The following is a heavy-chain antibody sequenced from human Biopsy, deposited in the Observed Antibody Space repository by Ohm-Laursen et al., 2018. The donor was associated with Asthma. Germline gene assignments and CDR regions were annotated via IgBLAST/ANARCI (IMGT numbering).Heavy chain of an antibody. J-gene: IGHJ4*02. CDR2: INSVFGTT. Sequence: SSVKVSCKSLGGTFNTYVIGWVRQAPGQGLEWMGGINSVFGTTTYPQKFQDRVTITADDSTSTIYMELSSLRSEDTAMYYCARKAGSCISRTCYSLDFWGQGTLVTVSS. V-gene: IGHV1-69*01. CDR3: ARKAGSCISRTCYSLDF. D-gene: IGHD2-2*01. CDR1: GGTFNTYV.